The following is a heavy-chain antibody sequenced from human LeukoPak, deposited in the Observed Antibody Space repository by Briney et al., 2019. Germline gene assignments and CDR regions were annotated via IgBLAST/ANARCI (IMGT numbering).Heavy chain of an antibody. Sequence: PGGSLRLPCAASGFTFSSYWMHWVRQAPGKGLVWVSRINSDGSSTSYADSVKGRFTISRDNAKNTLYLQMNSLRAEDSAVYYCVTSYCSGGSCYSASGYWGQGTLVTVSS. D-gene: IGHD2-15*01. CDR1: GFTFSSYW. CDR3: VTSYCSGGSCYSASGY. J-gene: IGHJ4*02. V-gene: IGHV3-74*01. CDR2: INSDGSST.